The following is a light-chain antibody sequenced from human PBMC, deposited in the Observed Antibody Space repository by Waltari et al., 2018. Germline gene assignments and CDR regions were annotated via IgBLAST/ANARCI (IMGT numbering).Light chain of an antibody. Sequence: EIVLTQSPGTLSLSPGESATLSCRARQSVSSSYLAWDQQKPGQAPRLLIYGASSRATGIPDRFSGSGSGTDFTLTISRLEPEDFAVYYCQQYSSSPYTFGQGTKLEIK. V-gene: IGKV3-20*01. J-gene: IGKJ2*01. CDR3: QQYSSSPYT. CDR2: GAS. CDR1: QSVSSSY.